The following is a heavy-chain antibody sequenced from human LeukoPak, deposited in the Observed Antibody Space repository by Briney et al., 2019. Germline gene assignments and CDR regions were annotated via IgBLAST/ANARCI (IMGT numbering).Heavy chain of an antibody. Sequence: PGGSLRLSCAASGFTFSNYAMIWVRQAPGKGLEWVSSISGRGGSTYYAGSVKGRFTISRDNSKNTLSRQMDSLRSEDTAVYYCAKDSGVVVTAIPNYWGQGALVTVSS. J-gene: IGHJ4*02. V-gene: IGHV3-23*01. CDR1: GFTFSNYA. CDR3: AKDSGVVVTAIPNY. CDR2: ISGRGGST. D-gene: IGHD2-21*02.